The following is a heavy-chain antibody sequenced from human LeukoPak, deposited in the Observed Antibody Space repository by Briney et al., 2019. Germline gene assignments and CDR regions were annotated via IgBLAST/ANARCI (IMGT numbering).Heavy chain of an antibody. J-gene: IGHJ4*02. Sequence: QTGGSLRPSCAVSGFTFSDHFMDWVRQAPGKGLEWVGRSRNKVNSYTTEYAASVKGRFTISRDNAKNSLYLQMNSLRAEDTAVYYCARDEAVVDYWGQGTLVTVSS. CDR2: SRNKVNSYTT. D-gene: IGHD2-15*01. CDR3: ARDEAVVDY. CDR1: GFTFSDHF. V-gene: IGHV3-72*01.